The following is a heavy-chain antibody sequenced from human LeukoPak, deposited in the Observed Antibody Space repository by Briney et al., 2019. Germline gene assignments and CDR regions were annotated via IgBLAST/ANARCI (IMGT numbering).Heavy chain of an antibody. D-gene: IGHD2-21*02. Sequence: GGSLRLSCAASGFTFSSYAMSWVRQAPGKGLEWVSAISGSGGSTYYADSVKGRFTISRDNSKNTLYLQMNSLRAEDTAVYYCAKGPLVDGDQSQETFDYWCQGTLVTVSS. J-gene: IGHJ4*02. CDR2: ISGSGGST. CDR3: AKGPLVDGDQSQETFDY. V-gene: IGHV3-23*01. CDR1: GFTFSSYA.